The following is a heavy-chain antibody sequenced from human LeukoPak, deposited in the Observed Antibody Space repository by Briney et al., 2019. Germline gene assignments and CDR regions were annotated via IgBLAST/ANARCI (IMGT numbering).Heavy chain of an antibody. D-gene: IGHD3-3*01. J-gene: IGHJ6*03. CDR1: GYTFTGYY. V-gene: IGHV1-2*02. CDR2: INPNSGGT. Sequence: ASVKVSCKASGYTFTGYYMHWVRQAPGQGLEWMGWINPNSGGTNYAQKFQGRVTMTRDTSISTAYMELSRLRSDDTAVYYCARQVVRFLEWLSSSYYYMDVWGKGTTVTVSS. CDR3: ARQVVRFLEWLSSSYYYMDV.